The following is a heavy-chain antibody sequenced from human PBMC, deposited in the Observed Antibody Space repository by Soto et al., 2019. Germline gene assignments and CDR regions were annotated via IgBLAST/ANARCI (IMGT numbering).Heavy chain of an antibody. D-gene: IGHD1-1*01. Sequence: EVQLVESGGGLVKPGGSLRLSCAASGFTFSSYSMNWVRQAPGKGLEWVSSISSSSSYIYYADSVKGRFTISRDNAKNSLYLQMNSLRAEDTAVYYCAGVWTERDYYYYYGMDVWGQGTTVTVSS. V-gene: IGHV3-21*01. CDR2: ISSSSSYI. J-gene: IGHJ6*02. CDR1: GFTFSSYS. CDR3: AGVWTERDYYYYYGMDV.